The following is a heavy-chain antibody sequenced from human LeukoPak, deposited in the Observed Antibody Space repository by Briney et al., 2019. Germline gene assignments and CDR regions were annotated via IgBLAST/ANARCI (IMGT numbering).Heavy chain of an antibody. D-gene: IGHD3-10*01. J-gene: IGHJ5*02. CDR1: GFTFSSYA. Sequence: TGGSLRLSCAASGFTFSSYAMSWIRQPPGMGLEWIAYINYNGATNYNPSLKSRVTISVDTSKNQFSLKLSSVTAADTAVYYCASFRFGRNWFDPWGQGTLVTVSS. CDR3: ASFRFGRNWFDP. CDR2: INYNGAT. V-gene: IGHV4-59*08.